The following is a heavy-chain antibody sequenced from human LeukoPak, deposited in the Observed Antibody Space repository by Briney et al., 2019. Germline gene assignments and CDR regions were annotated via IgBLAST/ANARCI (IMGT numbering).Heavy chain of an antibody. CDR3: AKVLVVVVTATQYYFDY. CDR1: GFTFSSYA. J-gene: IGHJ4*02. D-gene: IGHD2-21*02. V-gene: IGHV3-23*01. Sequence: GGSLRLSCAASGFTFSSYAMSWVPHAPGKGLEWVSAISGSGGSTYYADSVKGRFTISRDNSKSTLYLQMNSLRAEDTAVYYCAKVLVVVVTATQYYFDYWGQGTLVTVSS. CDR2: ISGSGGST.